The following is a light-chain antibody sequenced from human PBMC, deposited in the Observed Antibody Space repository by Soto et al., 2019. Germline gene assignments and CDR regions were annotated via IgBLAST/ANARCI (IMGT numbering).Light chain of an antibody. CDR3: LQHKRFLFT. J-gene: IGKJ2*01. Sequence: DIQMTHSPSSVSASVGDRVTITCRASQDIGKDLGWFQQKPGKAPRRLIYAVSTLESGVPSRFSGSGSGKQFTLTISSLQPEDFAAYFSLQHKRFLFTFGQGMKV. V-gene: IGKV1-17*01. CDR2: AVS. CDR1: QDIGKD.